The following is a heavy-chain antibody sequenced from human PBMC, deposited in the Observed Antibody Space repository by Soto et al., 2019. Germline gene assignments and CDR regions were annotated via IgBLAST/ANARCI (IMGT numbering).Heavy chain of an antibody. J-gene: IGHJ3*02. CDR2: IYSGGST. V-gene: IGHV3-53*04. D-gene: IGHD3-10*01. CDR3: ARGTMVRGVRDDAFDI. Sequence: GGSLRLSCAASGFTVSSNYMSWVRQAPGKGLEWVSVIYSGGSTYYPDSVKGRFTISRHNSKNTLYFQMNSLRAEDTAVYYCARGTMVRGVRDDAFDIWGQGTMVTVSS. CDR1: GFTVSSNY.